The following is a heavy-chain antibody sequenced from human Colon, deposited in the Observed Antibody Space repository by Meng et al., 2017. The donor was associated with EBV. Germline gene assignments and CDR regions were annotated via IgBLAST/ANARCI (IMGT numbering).Heavy chain of an antibody. J-gene: IGHJ5*02. CDR3: ARASLTTVTTPNWFDP. D-gene: IGHD4-11*01. CDR2: IYHTGYT. Sequence: QVQLQESGPGLVKPSETLSPTCSVSGDSITTYYWTWIRQSPGRPLEWIGFIYHTGYTSYNPSFRSRVSIPVDTSKNQFSLKLTSMTAADTAVYYCARASLTTVTTPNWFDPWGQGTLVTVSS. V-gene: IGHV4-59*01. CDR1: GDSITTYY.